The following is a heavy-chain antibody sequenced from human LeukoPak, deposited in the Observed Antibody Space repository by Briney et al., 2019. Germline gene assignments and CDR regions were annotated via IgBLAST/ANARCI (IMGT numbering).Heavy chain of an antibody. CDR1: GFTFSSYA. Sequence: GSLRLSCAASGFTFSSYAMSWIRQAPGEGLEWVSAITGSGGDTYHAESVKGRFTVSRDNSKNTLYLQMNSLRVEDTAVYYCAKGSDISRPYYFDSWGQGTLVTVSS. CDR2: ITGSGGDT. V-gene: IGHV3-23*01. J-gene: IGHJ4*02. D-gene: IGHD3-16*01. CDR3: AKGSDISRPYYFDS.